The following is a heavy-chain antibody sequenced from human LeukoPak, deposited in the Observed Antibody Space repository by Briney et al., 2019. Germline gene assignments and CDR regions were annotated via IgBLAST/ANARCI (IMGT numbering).Heavy chain of an antibody. CDR1: GFTFDDYG. V-gene: IGHV3-20*04. CDR2: INWNGGST. CDR3: ARAFKYSMSGYYFDY. Sequence: PGGSLRLSCAASGFTFDDYGMSWVRQAPRKGLEWVSGINWNGGSTGYADSVKGRFTISRDNAKNSLYLQMNSLRAEDTALYYCARAFKYSMSGYYFDYWGQGTLVTVSS. D-gene: IGHD2-21*01. J-gene: IGHJ4*02.